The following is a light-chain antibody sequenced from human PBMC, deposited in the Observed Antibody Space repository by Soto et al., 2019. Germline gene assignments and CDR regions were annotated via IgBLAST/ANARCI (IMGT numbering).Light chain of an antibody. CDR2: DAS. CDR1: QTIDNT. V-gene: IGKV3-15*01. Sequence: EIVMTQSPATLSLSPGERATLSCRASQTIDNTLAWYQRKPGQAPRLLIYDASTRATGVPARFSGSGSGTDFTLTISSLQSEDFAVYYCQHYNNWPPITFGQGTRLEI. J-gene: IGKJ5*01. CDR3: QHYNNWPPIT.